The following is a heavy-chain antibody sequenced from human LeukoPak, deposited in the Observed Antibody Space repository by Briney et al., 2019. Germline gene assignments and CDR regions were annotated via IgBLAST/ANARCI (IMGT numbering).Heavy chain of an antibody. Sequence: SGPALVKPTQTLTLTCSFSGFSLSTSGMCVSWIRQPPGKALEWLARIDWDDDKYYSTSLKTRLSISKDTSKNQVVLTMTNMDPVDTAAYYCARCVVPLSVTVYYYMDVWGEGTTVTVSS. CDR3: ARCVVPLSVTVYYYMDV. CDR2: IDWDDDK. V-gene: IGHV2-70*11. CDR1: GFSLSTSGMC. D-gene: IGHD2/OR15-2a*01. J-gene: IGHJ6*03.